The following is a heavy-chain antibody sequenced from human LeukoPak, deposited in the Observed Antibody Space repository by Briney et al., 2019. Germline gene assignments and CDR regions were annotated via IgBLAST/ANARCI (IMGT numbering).Heavy chain of an antibody. V-gene: IGHV3-23*01. CDR1: GFIFSSYA. Sequence: PGGSLRLSCAASGFIFSSYAMSWVRQAPGKGLEWVSAISGSGGSTYYADSVKGRFTISRDNSKNTLYLQMNSLRAEDTAVYYCAKDGLVPAAPPFYYYYYMDVWGKGTTVTVSS. D-gene: IGHD2-2*01. CDR3: AKDGLVPAAPPFYYYYYMDV. J-gene: IGHJ6*03. CDR2: ISGSGGST.